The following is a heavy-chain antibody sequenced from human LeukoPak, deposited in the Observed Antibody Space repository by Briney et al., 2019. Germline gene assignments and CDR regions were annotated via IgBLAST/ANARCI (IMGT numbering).Heavy chain of an antibody. CDR1: GGSISSGGRY. CDR3: ARARYHDYFDY. Sequence: PSETLSLTCTVSGGSISSGGRYWSWIRQPPGKGLEWIGYIYYSGSTYSNPSLKSRVTISVDTSKNQFSLKLSSVTAADTAVYYCARARYHDYFDYWGQGTLVTVSS. J-gene: IGHJ4*02. D-gene: IGHD3-22*01. CDR2: IYYSGST. V-gene: IGHV4-31*03.